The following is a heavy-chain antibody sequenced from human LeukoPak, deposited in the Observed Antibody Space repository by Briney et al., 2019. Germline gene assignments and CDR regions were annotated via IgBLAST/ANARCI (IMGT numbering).Heavy chain of an antibody. D-gene: IGHD2-21*02. CDR1: GGTFSSYA. V-gene: IGHV1-69*13. Sequence: GASVKVSCKASGGTFSSYAISWVRQAPGQGLEWMGGIIPIFGTANYAQKFQGRVTITADESTSTAYMELSSLRSEDTAVYYCARGALAYCGGDCYLFHYWGQGTLVTVSS. CDR3: ARGALAYCGGDCYLFHY. J-gene: IGHJ4*02. CDR2: IIPIFGTA.